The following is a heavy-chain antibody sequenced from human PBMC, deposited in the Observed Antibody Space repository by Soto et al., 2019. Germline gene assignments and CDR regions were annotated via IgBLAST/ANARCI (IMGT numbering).Heavy chain of an antibody. D-gene: IGHD3-16*01. Sequence: EVQLVESGGGLVQPGGSLRLSCAASGFTFSNYWMHWVRQTPGEGLVWVSRINSDGTTTNYADSVKCRFTVSRDNAKNTLYPQMNSLRAEETAIDYCARGGLHAYYQDTRGQGTLVTVSS. V-gene: IGHV3-74*01. J-gene: IGHJ5*02. CDR3: ARGGLHAYYQDT. CDR2: INSDGTTT. CDR1: GFTFSNYW.